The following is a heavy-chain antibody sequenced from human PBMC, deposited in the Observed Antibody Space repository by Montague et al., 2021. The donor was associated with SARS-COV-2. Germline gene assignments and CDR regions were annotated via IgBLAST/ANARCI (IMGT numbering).Heavy chain of an antibody. J-gene: IGHJ4*02. CDR3: ARGGMLFIATIRLGFDH. V-gene: IGHV3-30*14. CDR2: ISYEGSKQ. D-gene: IGHD5-24*01. Sequence: SLRLSCATSGFNFNDYTMHWVRQAPGKGLEWVGVISYEGSKQFYADSVQGRFTISRDSSRSTMFLQMNSLRPEDTAMYYCARGGMLFIATIRLGFDHWGQGTLVTVSS. CDR1: GFNFNDYT.